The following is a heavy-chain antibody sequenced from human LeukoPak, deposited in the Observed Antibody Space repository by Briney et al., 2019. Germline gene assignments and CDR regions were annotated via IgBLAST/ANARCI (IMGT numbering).Heavy chain of an antibody. Sequence: GGSLRLSCAASGFTFSSYAMSWVRQAPGKGLEWVSAISGSGGSTYYADSVKGRFTISRDNSKNTLYLQMNSLRAEDTAVYYCARAGHDYGGNSGWGAWDYWGQGTLVTVSS. D-gene: IGHD4-23*01. V-gene: IGHV3-23*01. J-gene: IGHJ4*02. CDR1: GFTFSSYA. CDR2: ISGSGGST. CDR3: ARAGHDYGGNSGWGAWDY.